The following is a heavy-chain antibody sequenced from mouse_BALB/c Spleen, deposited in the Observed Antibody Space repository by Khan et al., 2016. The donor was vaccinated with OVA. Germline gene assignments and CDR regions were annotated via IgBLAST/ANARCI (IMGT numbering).Heavy chain of an antibody. D-gene: IGHD2-10*01. Sequence: QIQLVQSGPELKKPGETVKISCKASGHTFTKYGMNWVKQGPGKGLKWMGWINTYTGEPTYDDDFNGRFAFSLETSASTAYLQINNLKNEDTATYFCARPPYFSYLFANWGQGTSVTVSS. CDR1: GHTFTKYG. CDR2: INTYTGEP. CDR3: ARPPYFSYLFAN. V-gene: IGHV9-3-1*01. J-gene: IGHJ4*01.